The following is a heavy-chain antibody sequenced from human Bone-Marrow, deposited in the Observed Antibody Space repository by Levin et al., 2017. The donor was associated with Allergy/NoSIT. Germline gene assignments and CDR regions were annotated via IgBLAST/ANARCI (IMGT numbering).Heavy chain of an antibody. CDR1: GGSISSGGYY. CDR2: IYYSGST. J-gene: IGHJ6*02. CDR3: ARAPPYYDDVWGSYRHTYDYYGMDV. Sequence: SETLSLTCTVSGGSISSGGYYWSWIRQHPGKGLEWIGYIYYSGSTYYNPSLKSRVTISVDTSKNQFSPKLSSVTAADTAVYYCARAPPYYDDVWGSYRHTYDYYGMDVWGQGTTVTVSS. V-gene: IGHV4-31*03. D-gene: IGHD3-16*02.